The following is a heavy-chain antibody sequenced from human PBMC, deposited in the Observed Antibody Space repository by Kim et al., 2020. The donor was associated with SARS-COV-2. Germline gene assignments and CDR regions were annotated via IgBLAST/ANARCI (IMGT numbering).Heavy chain of an antibody. CDR3: ARDNWNAIDY. J-gene: IGHJ4*02. V-gene: IGHV3-74*01. CDR2: ST. Sequence: STSYADSVKGRFTISRDNAKNTLYLQMNSLRAEDTAVYYCARDNWNAIDYWGQGTLVTVSS. D-gene: IGHD1-1*01.